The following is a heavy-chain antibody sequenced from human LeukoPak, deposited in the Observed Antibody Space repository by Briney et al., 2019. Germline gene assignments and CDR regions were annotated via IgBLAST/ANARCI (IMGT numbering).Heavy chain of an antibody. J-gene: IGHJ3*02. CDR2: ISGSGGST. D-gene: IGHD6-13*01. CDR3: AKVIAAAGTSAFDI. Sequence: GGSLRLSCAASGFTFSSYAMNWVRQAPGKGLEWVSVISGSGGSTYYADSVKGRFTISRDNSKNTLYLQMNSLRAEDTAVHYCAKVIAAAGTSAFDIWGQGTMVTVSS. V-gene: IGHV3-23*01. CDR1: GFTFSSYA.